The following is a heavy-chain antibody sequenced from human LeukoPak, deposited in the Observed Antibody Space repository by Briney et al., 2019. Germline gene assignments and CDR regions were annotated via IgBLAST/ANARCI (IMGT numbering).Heavy chain of an antibody. V-gene: IGHV3-74*01. CDR1: GFTFSGYW. Sequence: GGSLRLSCAASGFTFSGYWMQWVRQAPGKGLVWVSRINGDGSGTSYADSVKGRFTISRDNAKNSLYLQMNSLRAEDTAVYYCAREVEGYSSSSEDYWGQGTLITVSS. CDR2: INGDGSGT. D-gene: IGHD6-6*01. CDR3: AREVEGYSSSSEDY. J-gene: IGHJ4*02.